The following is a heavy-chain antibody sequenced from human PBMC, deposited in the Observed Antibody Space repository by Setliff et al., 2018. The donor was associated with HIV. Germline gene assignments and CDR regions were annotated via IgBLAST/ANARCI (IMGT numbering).Heavy chain of an antibody. V-gene: IGHV1-8*02. J-gene: IGHJ3*02. Sequence: GASVKVSCKASGYTFTSYDINWVRQATGQGLEWMGWMNPNSGNTGYAQKFQGRVTMTRNTSISTAYMELSSLRSEDTAVYYCASNSGYDFFDAFDIWGQGTMVTVSS. CDR1: GYTFTSYD. CDR2: MNPNSGNT. D-gene: IGHD5-12*01. CDR3: ASNSGYDFFDAFDI.